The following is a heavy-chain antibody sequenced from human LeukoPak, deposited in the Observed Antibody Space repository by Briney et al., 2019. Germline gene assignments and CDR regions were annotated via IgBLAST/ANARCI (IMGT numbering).Heavy chain of an antibody. D-gene: IGHD3-3*01. CDR3: ATGSVLEWFLFDY. V-gene: IGHV3-66*02. CDR1: GFTISSNY. J-gene: IGHJ4*02. Sequence: PGGSLRLSCAASGFTISSNYMRWVRQARGKGGEGVSVIYSCVSTYYADSVKGRFTISRDNSKNTLYLQMNSLRAEDTAVYYCATGSVLEWFLFDYWGQGTLVTVSS. CDR2: IYSCVST.